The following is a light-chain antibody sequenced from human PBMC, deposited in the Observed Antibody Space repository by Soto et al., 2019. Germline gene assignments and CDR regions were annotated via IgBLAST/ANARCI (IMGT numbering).Light chain of an antibody. CDR3: QQYGSSRNT. V-gene: IGKV3-20*01. CDR2: SAS. J-gene: IGKJ2*01. Sequence: ENVLTQSPGTLSLSPGERATLSCRASQSVTSSNLAWYQQKPGQAPRLLIYSASSRATGVPDRFSGSGSATDFTLTISRVEPEDFAVYYCQQYGSSRNTFGQGTKLEIK. CDR1: QSVTSSN.